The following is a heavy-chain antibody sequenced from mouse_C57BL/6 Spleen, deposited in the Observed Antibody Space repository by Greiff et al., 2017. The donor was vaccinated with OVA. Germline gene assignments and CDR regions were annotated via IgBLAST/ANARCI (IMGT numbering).Heavy chain of an antibody. J-gene: IGHJ2*01. V-gene: IGHV1-64*01. Sequence: QVQLKQSGAELVKPGASVKLSCKASGYTFTSYWMHWVKQRPGQGLEWIGMIHPNSGSTNYNEKFKSKATLTVDKSSSTAYMQLSSLTSEDSAVYYCARANWDVYFDYWGQGTTLTVSS. CDR3: ARANWDVYFDY. D-gene: IGHD4-1*01. CDR2: IHPNSGST. CDR1: GYTFTSYW.